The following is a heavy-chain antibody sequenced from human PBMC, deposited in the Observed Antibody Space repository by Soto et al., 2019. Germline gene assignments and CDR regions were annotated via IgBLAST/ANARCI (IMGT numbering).Heavy chain of an antibody. Sequence: QLQLQESGPGLVKPSETLSLTCTVSGGSISSSSYYWGWIRQPPGKGLEWIGSIYYSGSTYHNPSLKSRVTISVDTSKNQFSLKLSSVTAADTAVYYCARSWYSSEGVYFDYWGQGTLVTVSS. V-gene: IGHV4-39*01. CDR2: IYYSGST. J-gene: IGHJ4*02. CDR3: ARSWYSSEGVYFDY. CDR1: GGSISSSSYY. D-gene: IGHD6-25*01.